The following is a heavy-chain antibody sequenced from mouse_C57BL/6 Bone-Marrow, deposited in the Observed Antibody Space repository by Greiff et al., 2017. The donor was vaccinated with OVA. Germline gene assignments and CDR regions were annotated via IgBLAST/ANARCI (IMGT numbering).Heavy chain of an antibody. D-gene: IGHD2-3*01. CDR3: SRSYCYDEDY. CDR2: IDPEDGET. Sequence: EVKLMESGAELVKPGASVKLSCTASGFNINDYYMHWVKQRTEQGLEWIGRIDPEDGETKYAQKFQGKATISAATSSNTAYLQLSSLTTEDTAGYYCSRSYCYDEDYWDRGNAATVTS. J-gene: IGHJ4*01. V-gene: IGHV14-2*01. CDR1: GFNINDYY.